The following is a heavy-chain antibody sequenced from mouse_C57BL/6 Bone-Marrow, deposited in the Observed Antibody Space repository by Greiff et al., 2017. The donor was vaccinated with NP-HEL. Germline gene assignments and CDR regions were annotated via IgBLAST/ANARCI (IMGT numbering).Heavy chain of an antibody. CDR2: INPSTGGT. V-gene: IGHV1-42*01. CDR3: ARSFWEGGFAY. CDR1: GYSFTGYY. J-gene: IGHJ3*01. D-gene: IGHD4-1*01. Sequence: VQLQQSGPELVKPGASVKISCKASGYSFTGYYMNWVKQSPEKSLEWIGEINPSTGGTTYNQKFKAKATLTVDKSSSTAYMQLKSLTSEDSAVYYCARSFWEGGFAYWGQGTLVTVSA.